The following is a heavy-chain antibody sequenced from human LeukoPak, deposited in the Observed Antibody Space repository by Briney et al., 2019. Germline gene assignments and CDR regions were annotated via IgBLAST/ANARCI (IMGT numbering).Heavy chain of an antibody. CDR3: ARAVDYRNYFDY. CDR2: IYHSGTT. V-gene: IGHV4-31*03. CDR1: GDSMTRGGYY. D-gene: IGHD4-11*01. J-gene: IGHJ4*02. Sequence: SETLSLTCTVSGDSMTRGGYYWSWVRQHPGRGLEWVGFIYHSGTTFYNPSLESRATISVDTSQNQFSLKLTSVTAADTAVYYCARAVDYRNYFDYWGQGTLVTVSS.